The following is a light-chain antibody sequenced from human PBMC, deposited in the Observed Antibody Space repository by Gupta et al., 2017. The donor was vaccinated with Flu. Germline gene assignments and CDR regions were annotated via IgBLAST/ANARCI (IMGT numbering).Light chain of an antibody. CDR2: SNN. CDR3: AAWDDSLNGWV. J-gene: IGLJ3*02. V-gene: IGLV1-44*01. Sequence: QFVLTQPPSASGTPGQRVTISCSGSSSNIVSNTVNWYQQLPGTAHKLLIYSNNQRPSGVPVRFSCSKSGTSASLAISGLQSEDEADYYYAAWDDSLNGWVFGGGTKLTVL. CDR1: SSNIVSNT.